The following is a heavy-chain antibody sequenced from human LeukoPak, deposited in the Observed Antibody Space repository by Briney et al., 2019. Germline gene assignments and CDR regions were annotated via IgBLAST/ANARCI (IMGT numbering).Heavy chain of an antibody. D-gene: IGHD6-6*01. CDR1: GYTFTSYG. Sequence: ASVKVSCKASGYTFTSYGISWVRQAPGQGLEWMGWISAYNGNTNYAQKLQGRVTMTTDTSTSTAYTELSSLRSEDTAVYYCARESSYEAGVDYWGQGTLVTVSS. J-gene: IGHJ4*02. V-gene: IGHV1-18*01. CDR3: ARESSYEAGVDY. CDR2: ISAYNGNT.